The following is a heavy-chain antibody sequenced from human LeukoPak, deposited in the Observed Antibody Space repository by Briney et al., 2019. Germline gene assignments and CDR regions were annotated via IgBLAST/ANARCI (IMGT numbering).Heavy chain of an antibody. J-gene: IGHJ4*02. V-gene: IGHV3-53*01. Sequence: GGSLRLSCAASGFTVITKDMTWVRQAPGKGVEWVSGLYRDGNTKYTDSAQGRLTISRDNSKNTLYLEMNSLSPDDTAVYYCARGVEPLAANTLAYWGQGTLVTVSS. CDR1: GFTVITKD. CDR3: ARGVEPLAANTLAY. CDR2: LYRDGNT. D-gene: IGHD3-16*01.